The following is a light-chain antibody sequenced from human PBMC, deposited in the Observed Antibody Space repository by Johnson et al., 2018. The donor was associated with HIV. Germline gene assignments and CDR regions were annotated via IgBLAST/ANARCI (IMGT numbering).Light chain of an antibody. CDR2: DNN. CDR1: ISNIGNNY. CDR3: ATWDSRLSAGGANDC. J-gene: IGLJ1*01. V-gene: IGLV1-51*01. Sequence: QSVLTQPPSVSAAPGQKVTISCSGSISNIGNNYVSWYQQLPGTAPKLLIYDNNKRPSGIPDRFSGSKSGTSATLGITGLQTGDEAAYYCATWDSRLSAGGANDCVGTGTKVTVL.